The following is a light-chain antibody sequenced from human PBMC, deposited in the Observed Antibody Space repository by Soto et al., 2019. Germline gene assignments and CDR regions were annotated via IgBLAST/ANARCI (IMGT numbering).Light chain of an antibody. CDR1: QGIVST. CDR2: DTS. Sequence: EIVMTQSPVTLSVSPGEGATLSCRASQGIVSTLAWYQQKPGQTPRLLIYDTSIRATGVPDRYSASGSGTDFTLTISRLEPEDFAVFFCQQYGTSEIIFGQGTRLEIK. V-gene: IGKV3-20*01. J-gene: IGKJ5*01. CDR3: QQYGTSEII.